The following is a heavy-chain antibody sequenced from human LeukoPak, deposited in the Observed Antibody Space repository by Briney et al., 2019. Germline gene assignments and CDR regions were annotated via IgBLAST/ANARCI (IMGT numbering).Heavy chain of an antibody. J-gene: IGHJ4*02. CDR2: IYSGGST. D-gene: IGHD6-19*01. V-gene: IGHV3-53*01. CDR1: GVTVSNNY. Sequence: GGSLRLSCAASGVTVSNNYMNWVRQAPGKGLEWVSVIYSGGSTYYADSVKGRFTISRDNSKNTLYLQMNSLRAEDTAVYYCHGSSGWRTIHDYWGQGTLVTVSS. CDR3: HGSSGWRTIHDY.